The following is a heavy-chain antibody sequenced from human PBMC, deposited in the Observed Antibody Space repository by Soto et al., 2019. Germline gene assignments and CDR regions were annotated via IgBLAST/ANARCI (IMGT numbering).Heavy chain of an antibody. V-gene: IGHV4-59*01. CDR1: SGSISSYY. CDR2: IYYNGNT. Sequence: SETLSLTCTVSSGSISSYYWNWIRQPPGKGLEWIGSIYYNGNTNYSPSLKSRVTISVDTSKKQFSLNLTSVTAADTAIYYCARGYCSSTSCYEFDHWGPGALVTVS. D-gene: IGHD2-2*01. J-gene: IGHJ4*02. CDR3: ARGYCSSTSCYEFDH.